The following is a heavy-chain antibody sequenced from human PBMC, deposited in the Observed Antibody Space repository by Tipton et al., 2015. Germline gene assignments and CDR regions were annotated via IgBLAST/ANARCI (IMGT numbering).Heavy chain of an antibody. CDR2: ISSSGSTQ. CDR1: GFTFGTYE. D-gene: IGHD2-15*01. Sequence: SLRLSCAASGFTFGTYEMNWVRQAPGKGLEWISYISSSGSTQYYADSVKGRFTISRSNAKNSLNLQMSSLRAEDTAVYFCARAGYCRGGSCYYKASDMWGQGTMVTVSS. CDR3: ARAGYCRGGSCYYKASDM. V-gene: IGHV3-48*03. J-gene: IGHJ3*02.